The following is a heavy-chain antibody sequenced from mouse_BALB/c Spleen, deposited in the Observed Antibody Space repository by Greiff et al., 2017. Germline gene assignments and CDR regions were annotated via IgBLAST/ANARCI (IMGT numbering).Heavy chain of an antibody. CDR3: TRSDSGYVHFAY. CDR1: GYTFTSYY. Sequence: QAQLQQSGAELVKPGASVKLSCKASGYTFTSYYMYWVKQRPGQGLEWIGEINPSNGGTNFNEKFKSKATLTVDKSSSTAYMQLSSLTSEDSAVYYCTRSDSGYVHFAYWGQGTLVTVSA. D-gene: IGHD3-1*01. V-gene: IGHV1S81*02. CDR2: INPSNGGT. J-gene: IGHJ3*01.